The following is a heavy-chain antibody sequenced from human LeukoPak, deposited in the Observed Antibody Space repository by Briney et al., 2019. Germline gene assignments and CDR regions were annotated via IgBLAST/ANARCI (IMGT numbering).Heavy chain of an antibody. CDR3: AKVVGANGGYFDY. CDR1: GFPHSSYY. J-gene: IGHJ4*02. Sequence: GGSLRLYCAGSGFPHSSYYMHWVRHAPGQGLGGGAFIRYDGSNKYYEECVKGRVTISRDNSKNTLYLQMNSLRAEDTAVYYCAKVVGANGGYFDYWGQGTLVTVSS. D-gene: IGHD1-26*01. V-gene: IGHV3-30*02. CDR2: IRYDGSNK.